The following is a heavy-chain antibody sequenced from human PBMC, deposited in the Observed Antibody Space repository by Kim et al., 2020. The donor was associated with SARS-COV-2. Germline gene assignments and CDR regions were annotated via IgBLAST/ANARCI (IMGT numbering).Heavy chain of an antibody. Sequence: SETLSLTCTVSGSSIRNNYYYWSWIRQHPGKGLEWIGYIYYSGTTYYNPSLKSRVIVSLDTSKNQFSLNLSSVTAADTAVYYCVRDGSPMVPPNGMDVWGQGTTVTVSS. CDR3: VRDGSPMVPPNGMDV. CDR1: GSSIRNNYYY. J-gene: IGHJ6*02. CDR2: IYYSGTT. D-gene: IGHD3-10*01. V-gene: IGHV4-31*03.